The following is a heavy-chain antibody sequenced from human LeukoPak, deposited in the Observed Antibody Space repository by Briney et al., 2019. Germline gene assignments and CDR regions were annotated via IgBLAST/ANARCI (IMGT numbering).Heavy chain of an antibody. CDR1: GFTVGNNY. J-gene: IGHJ4*02. CDR2: IYRDGST. D-gene: IGHD6-13*01. CDR3: ARDTPGIAASVNGG. Sequence: GGSLRLSCTASGFTVGNNYMNWLRQAPGKGLEWVSLIYRDGSTHYADSVKGRFTISRDNSKNTWYLQMYSLRAEDTAVYYCARDTPGIAASVNGGWGQGTLVTVSS. V-gene: IGHV3-53*01.